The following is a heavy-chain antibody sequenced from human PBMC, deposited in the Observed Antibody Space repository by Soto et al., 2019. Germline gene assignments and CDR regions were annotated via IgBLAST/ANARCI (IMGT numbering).Heavy chain of an antibody. CDR3: ARVPDV. J-gene: IGHJ6*02. CDR1: GGSMSSGGYS. CDR2: IYHNGSP. Sequence: QQQLQESGSGLVKPSQTLSLTCAVSGGSMSSGGYSWSWIRQPPGKGLEWIGYIYHNGSPYYNPSLKSRVTISVDRSKNQFSLKLSSVTAEDTAVYYCARVPDVWGQGTTVTVSS. V-gene: IGHV4-30-2*01.